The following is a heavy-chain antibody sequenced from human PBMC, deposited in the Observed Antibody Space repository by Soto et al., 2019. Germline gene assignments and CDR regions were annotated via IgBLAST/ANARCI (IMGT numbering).Heavy chain of an antibody. CDR1: GGTLRIYP. Sequence: QVQLVQSGTEVKKPGSSVKVSCKASGGTLRIYPINWVQQAPGQGLEWMGSISPLTDIPDYAQNFQARLTISADKSTSTAYMELSSLTSDDTAMYFCARGPLVVLNYFESWGQGTLVTVSS. CDR3: ARGPLVVLNYFES. CDR2: ISPLTDIP. J-gene: IGHJ4*02. V-gene: IGHV1-69*02.